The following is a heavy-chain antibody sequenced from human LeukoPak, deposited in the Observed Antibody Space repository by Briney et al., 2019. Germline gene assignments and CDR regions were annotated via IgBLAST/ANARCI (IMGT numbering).Heavy chain of an antibody. V-gene: IGHV4-34*01. CDR2: LNHSGST. CDR1: GGSFGGYY. J-gene: IGHJ4*02. CDR3: AREGRYFDWLIDY. D-gene: IGHD3-9*01. Sequence: SETLSLTCAVYGGSFGGYYWSWIRQPPGKGLEWIGELNHSGSTNYNPSLKSRVTISVDTSKNQFSLKLSSVTAADTAVYYCAREGRYFDWLIDYWGQGTLVTVSS.